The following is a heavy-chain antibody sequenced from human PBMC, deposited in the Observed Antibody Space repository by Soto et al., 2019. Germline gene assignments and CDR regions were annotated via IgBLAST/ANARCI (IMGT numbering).Heavy chain of an antibody. CDR2: IIPIFGTA. V-gene: IGHV1-69*13. CDR3: ARDSGAVTTPNYYYYGMDV. Sequence: ASVKVSCKASGGTFSSYAISWVRQAPGQGLELMGGIIPIFGTANYAQKFQGRVTITADESTSTAYMELSSLRSEDTAVYYCARDSGAVTTPNYYYYGMDVWGQGTTVTVSS. D-gene: IGHD4-4*01. CDR1: GGTFSSYA. J-gene: IGHJ6*02.